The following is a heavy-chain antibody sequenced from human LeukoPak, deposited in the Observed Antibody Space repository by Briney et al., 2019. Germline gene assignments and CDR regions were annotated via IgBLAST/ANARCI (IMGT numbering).Heavy chain of an antibody. CDR2: ISGHDGNT. Sequence: GASVKVSCKASGYTFTSYGFSWVRQAPGQGLEWVGWISGHDGNTKYAQKYQGRVTMTTETSTSTAYMELSSLRSEDTAVYYCAREGPRTPSLGSFDPGGQGTLVTVSS. V-gene: IGHV1-18*01. D-gene: IGHD2-15*01. CDR3: AREGPRTPSLGSFDP. CDR1: GYTFTSYG. J-gene: IGHJ5*02.